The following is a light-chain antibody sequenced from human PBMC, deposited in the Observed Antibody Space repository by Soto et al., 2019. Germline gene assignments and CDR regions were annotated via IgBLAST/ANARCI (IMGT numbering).Light chain of an antibody. CDR3: CSTAGNLEV. CDR2: DVS. J-gene: IGLJ1*01. Sequence: QSVLTQPPSVSGSPGQSVTISCTGTSSDVGAYNYVSWYQQHPGKAPKVMIYDVSKRPSGVPDRFSGSKSGNTASLTISGLQAEDEADYYCCSTAGNLEVFGTGTKVTVL. CDR1: SSDVGAYNY. V-gene: IGLV2-11*01.